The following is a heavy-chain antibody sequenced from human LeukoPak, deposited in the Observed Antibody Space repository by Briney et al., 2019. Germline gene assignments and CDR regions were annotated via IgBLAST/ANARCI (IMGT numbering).Heavy chain of an antibody. J-gene: IGHJ4*02. D-gene: IGHD3-10*01. CDR2: IRYDGSNK. V-gene: IGHV3-30*02. CDR1: GFTFSSYG. CDR3: AKPPYGSGSYLFDY. Sequence: GGSLNLSCAASGFTFSSYGMHWVRQAPGKGLEWVAFIRYDGSNKYYADSVQGRFTISRDNSKNTLYLQMNSLRAEDTAVYYFAKPPYGSGSYLFDYWGQGNLVAVSS.